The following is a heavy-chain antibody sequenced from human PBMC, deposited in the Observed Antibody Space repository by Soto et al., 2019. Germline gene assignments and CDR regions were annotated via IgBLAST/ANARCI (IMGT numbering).Heavy chain of an antibody. Sequence: HPGKGLEWIGYIYYSGSTYYNPSLKSRGTISVDTSKNQFSLKLSSVTGADTAVYFFFFQAEDGIRDVRSVSAFLLNRSSDL. D-gene: IGHD3-10*02. CDR3: FFQAEDGIRDVRSVSAFLLNRSSDL. CDR2: IYYSGST. V-gene: IGHV4-31*02. J-gene: IGHJ2*01.